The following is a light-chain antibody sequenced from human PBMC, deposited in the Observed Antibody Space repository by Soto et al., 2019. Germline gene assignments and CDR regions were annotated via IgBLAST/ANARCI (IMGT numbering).Light chain of an antibody. CDR1: SSDVGGYNY. J-gene: IGLJ3*02. CDR2: DVS. CDR3: CSFAGSNTLV. Sequence: QSALTQPRSVSGSPGQSVTISCTGTSSDVGGYNYVSWYRQHPGKAPKLMIYDVSDRPSGVPDRFSGSKSGNTASLTISGLQAEDEADYYCCSFAGSNTLVFGGGTKLTVL. V-gene: IGLV2-11*01.